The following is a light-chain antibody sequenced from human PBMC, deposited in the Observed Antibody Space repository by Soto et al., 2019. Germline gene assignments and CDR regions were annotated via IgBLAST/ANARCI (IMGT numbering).Light chain of an antibody. CDR3: QQYGSSPIT. J-gene: IGKJ5*01. V-gene: IGKV3-20*01. CDR1: QSVSSY. CDR2: DAS. Sequence: EIVLTQSPATLSLSPGEIATLSFSASQSVSSYLAWYQQKPGQAPRLLIYDASNRATGIPARFSGSGSATDFTLTISRLEPEDFALYYCQQYGSSPITFGQGTRLEIK.